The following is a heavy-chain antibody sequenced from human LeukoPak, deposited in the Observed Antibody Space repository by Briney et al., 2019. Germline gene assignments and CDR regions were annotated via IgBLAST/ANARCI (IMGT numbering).Heavy chain of an antibody. CDR2: ISYDGSNK. CDR1: GFTFSSYA. CDR3: ARDGLMSTLYSYGHAYSYYMDV. D-gene: IGHD5-18*01. Sequence: GGSLRLPCAASGFTFSSYAMHWVRQAPGKGLEWVAVISYDGSNKYYADSVKGRFTISRDNSKNTLYLQMNSLRAEDTAVYYCARDGLMSTLYSYGHAYSYYMDVWGKGTTVTVSS. V-gene: IGHV3-30*04. J-gene: IGHJ6*03.